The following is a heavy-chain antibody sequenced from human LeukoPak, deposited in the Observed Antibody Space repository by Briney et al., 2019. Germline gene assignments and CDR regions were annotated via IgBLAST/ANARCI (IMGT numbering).Heavy chain of an antibody. J-gene: IGHJ6*02. CDR1: GFTVSNSY. D-gene: IGHD1-7*01. CDR3: ARDGNTDHLPFYYGIDV. CDR2: MYNGGST. Sequence: GGSLRLSCAASGFTVSNSYMSWVRQAPGKGLEWVSVMYNGGSTFYADSVKGRFTITRDSSQNTMFLQMNTLRAEDTAVYYCARDGNTDHLPFYYGIDVWGQGTTVTVSS. V-gene: IGHV3-66*01.